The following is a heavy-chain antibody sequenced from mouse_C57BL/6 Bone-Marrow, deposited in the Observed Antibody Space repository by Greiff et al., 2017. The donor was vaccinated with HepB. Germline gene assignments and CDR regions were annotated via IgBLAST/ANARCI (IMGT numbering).Heavy chain of an antibody. Sequence: EVQLVESGGGLVKPGGSLKLSCAASGFTFSDYGMHWVRQAPEKGLEWVAYISSGSSTIYYADTVKGRFTISRDNAKNTLFRQMTSLRSEDTAMYYCARNYYGSSHDYWGQGTTLTVSS. D-gene: IGHD1-1*01. CDR3: ARNYYGSSHDY. J-gene: IGHJ2*01. CDR1: GFTFSDYG. CDR2: ISSGSSTI. V-gene: IGHV5-17*01.